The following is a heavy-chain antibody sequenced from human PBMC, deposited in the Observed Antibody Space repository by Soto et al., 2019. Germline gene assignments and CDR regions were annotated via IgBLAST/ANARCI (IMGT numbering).Heavy chain of an antibody. V-gene: IGHV1-69*06. CDR1: GGSFDRFA. CDR3: ARGVVEMPPPPPYFY. J-gene: IGHJ4*02. CDR2: VIPMFLKA. Sequence: SVKVSCKASGGSFDRFAISWVRQAPGQGLEWMGGVIPMFLKANYAQKFQGRVTITADKSTNTVYMEMNSLMSEDTAVYYCARGVVEMPPPPPYFYWCPGTQLSVST. D-gene: IGHD2-2*01.